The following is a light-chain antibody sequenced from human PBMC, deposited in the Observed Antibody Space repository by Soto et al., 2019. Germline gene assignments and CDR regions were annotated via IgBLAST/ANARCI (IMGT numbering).Light chain of an antibody. J-gene: IGKJ2*01. Sequence: DIQMTQSPSTLSASIGDRVTITYRASQSISNWLAWYQQKPGQAPKLLMYKASTLQSGVPSRFSGSGSGTEFSLTISSLQPDDFATYYCQQDDTYPYTFGQGTKLEI. CDR2: KAS. CDR3: QQDDTYPYT. CDR1: QSISNW. V-gene: IGKV1-5*03.